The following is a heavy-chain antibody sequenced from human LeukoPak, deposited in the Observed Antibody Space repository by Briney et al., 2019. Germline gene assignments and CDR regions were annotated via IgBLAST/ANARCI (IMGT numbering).Heavy chain of an antibody. CDR2: INPSDGKT. V-gene: IGHV1-46*01. CDR1: GYTFTNYY. J-gene: IGHJ4*02. Sequence: ASVRVSCKASGYTFTNYYMHWVRQAPGQGLEWMGIINPSDGKTSYAQKFQGRVTMTRDTSTSTVYMELSSLRSEDTAVYYCAREIGPRQLHLWGSAFDYWGQGTLVTVSS. CDR3: AREIGPRQLHLWGSAFDY. D-gene: IGHD5-18*01.